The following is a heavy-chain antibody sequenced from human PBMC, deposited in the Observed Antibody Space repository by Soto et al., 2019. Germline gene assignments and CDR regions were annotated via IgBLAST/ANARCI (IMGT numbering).Heavy chain of an antibody. CDR3: ATSGPLWCGELSGVDGWFDP. D-gene: IGHD3-10*01. J-gene: IGHJ5*02. CDR2: ISAYNGNT. V-gene: IGHV1-18*01. Sequence: QVQLVQSGAEVKKPGASVKVSCKASGYTFTSYGISWVRQAPGQGLEWMGWISAYNGNTNYAQKLQGRVTMTTDTSTSTAYMELRSLRYDDTAVYYCATSGPLWCGELSGVDGWFDPWGQGTLVTVSS. CDR1: GYTFTSYG.